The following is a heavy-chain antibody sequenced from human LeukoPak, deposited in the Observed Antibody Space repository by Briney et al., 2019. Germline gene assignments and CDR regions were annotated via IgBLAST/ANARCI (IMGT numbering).Heavy chain of an antibody. D-gene: IGHD3-22*01. V-gene: IGHV1-8*01. CDR2: MNPNSGNT. CDR1: GYTFTSYD. J-gene: IGHJ4*02. Sequence: GASVKVSCKASGYTFTSYDINWVRQATGQGLGWMGWMNPNSGNTGYAQKFQGRVTMTRNTSISTAYMELSSLRSEDTAVYYCARVYYYDSSGYYYVDPLDYWGQGTLVTVSS. CDR3: ARVYYYDSSGYYYVDPLDY.